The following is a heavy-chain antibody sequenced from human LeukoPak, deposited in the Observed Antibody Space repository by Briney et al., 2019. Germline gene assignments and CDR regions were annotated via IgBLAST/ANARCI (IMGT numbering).Heavy chain of an antibody. D-gene: IGHD3-22*01. V-gene: IGHV4-59*01. J-gene: IGHJ3*02. CDR1: GGSISSYY. Sequence: SETLSLTCTVSGGSISSYYWSWIRQPPGKGLEWIGYIYYSGSTNYNPSLKSRVTISVDTSKNQFSLKLSSVTAADTAVYYCAREGQNYYDSCGYYDAFDIWGQGTMVTVSS. CDR2: IYYSGST. CDR3: AREGQNYYDSCGYYDAFDI.